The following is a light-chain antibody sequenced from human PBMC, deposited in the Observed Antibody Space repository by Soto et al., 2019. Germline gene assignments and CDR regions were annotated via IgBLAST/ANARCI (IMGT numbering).Light chain of an antibody. V-gene: IGKV1-5*01. Sequence: DIQMTQSPSTLSASVGDRVTITCRASQSISSWLAWYQQKPGKAPKLLLYDASSLESGAPSRFSGSGSGTDFALTISSLQPDDFATYYGQQYNSYSPWTFGQGNKVEIK. CDR2: DAS. CDR1: QSISSW. J-gene: IGKJ1*01. CDR3: QQYNSYSPWT.